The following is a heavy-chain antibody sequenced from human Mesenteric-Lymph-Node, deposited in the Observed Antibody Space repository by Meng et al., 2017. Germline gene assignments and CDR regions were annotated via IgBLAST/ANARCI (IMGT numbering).Heavy chain of an antibody. Sequence: GESLKISCAASGFIFSDYGMHWVRQAPGKGLEWVAVIWYDGSNKYYADSVKGRFTISRDNSKNTLYLQMNSLRAEDTAVYYCAGGTTPQRPYYYYGMDVWGQGTTVTVSS. V-gene: IGHV3-33*01. J-gene: IGHJ6*02. CDR3: AGGTTPQRPYYYYGMDV. CDR1: GFIFSDYG. CDR2: IWYDGSNK. D-gene: IGHD2-15*01.